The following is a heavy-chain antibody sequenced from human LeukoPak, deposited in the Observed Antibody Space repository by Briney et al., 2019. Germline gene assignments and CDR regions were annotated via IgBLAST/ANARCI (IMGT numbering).Heavy chain of an antibody. D-gene: IGHD5-18*01. CDR2: IKQDGNEK. J-gene: IGHJ4*02. CDR1: GFTFSNYW. CDR3: ASGYNYGYLFDY. Sequence: GGSLRLSWAAAGFTFSNYWMSWVRQAPGKGLEWVANIKQDGNEKYYVDSVKGRFTISRDNAKNSLFLQMNSLRAEDTAVYYCASGYNYGYLFDYWGQGTLVTVSS. V-gene: IGHV3-7*01.